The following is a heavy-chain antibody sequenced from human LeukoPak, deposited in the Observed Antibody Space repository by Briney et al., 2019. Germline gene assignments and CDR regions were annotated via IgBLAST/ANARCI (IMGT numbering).Heavy chain of an antibody. CDR1: GYIFIGYY. CDR2: INLSTGDT. D-gene: IGHD3-16*01. Sequence: RASLKVSCTPSGYIFIGYYMHWMRQAPGQGLEWMGWINLSTGDTNYAQTFQGRFTMTRDTSIRTAYMEMSRLRYDDTALYYCAIWAGGNAPVASFNYWGQGTLVTVSS. CDR3: AIWAGGNAPVASFNY. J-gene: IGHJ4*02. V-gene: IGHV1-2*02.